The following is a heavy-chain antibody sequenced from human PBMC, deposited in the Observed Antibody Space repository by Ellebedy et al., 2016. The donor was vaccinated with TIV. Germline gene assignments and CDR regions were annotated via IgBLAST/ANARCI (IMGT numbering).Heavy chain of an antibody. Sequence: GESLKISXAPSGFTFSSYSMNWVRQAPGKGLEWVSSISSSSSYIYYADSVKGRFTISRDNAKNSLYLQMNSLRAEDTAVYYCARAPLTYYYDTSGYVGWFDPWGLGTLVTVSS. J-gene: IGHJ5*02. CDR3: ARAPLTYYYDTSGYVGWFDP. V-gene: IGHV3-21*01. CDR1: GFTFSSYS. D-gene: IGHD3-22*01. CDR2: ISSSSSYI.